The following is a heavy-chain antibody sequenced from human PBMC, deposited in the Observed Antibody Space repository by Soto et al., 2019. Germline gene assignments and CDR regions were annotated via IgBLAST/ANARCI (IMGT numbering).Heavy chain of an antibody. CDR2: ISAYTGKT. J-gene: IGHJ4*02. V-gene: IGHV1-18*04. Sequence: QVQLVQSGAEVKKPGASLKVSCKASGYTFSSYGISWVRQAPGQGLEWMGWISAYTGKTNYAQKLQGRVTMTTDTSTSTAYMEVRGLRSDDTAVYYCARDLDSGSYYFDYWGQGTLVTVSS. D-gene: IGHD1-26*01. CDR3: ARDLDSGSYYFDY. CDR1: GYTFSSYG.